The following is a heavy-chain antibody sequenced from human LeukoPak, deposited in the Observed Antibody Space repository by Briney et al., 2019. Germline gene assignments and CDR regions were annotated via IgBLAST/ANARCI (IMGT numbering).Heavy chain of an antibody. CDR3: ARRLSVGYYPWYYFDY. CDR2: IYPGDSDT. D-gene: IGHD3-22*01. V-gene: IGHV5-51*01. Sequence: GESLKISCKGSGYSFTSYWIGWVRQMPGKGLEWMGIIYPGDSDTRYSPSFQGQVTISADKSISTAYLQWSSLKASDTAMYYCARRLSVGYYPWYYFDYWGQGTLVTVSS. J-gene: IGHJ4*02. CDR1: GYSFTSYW.